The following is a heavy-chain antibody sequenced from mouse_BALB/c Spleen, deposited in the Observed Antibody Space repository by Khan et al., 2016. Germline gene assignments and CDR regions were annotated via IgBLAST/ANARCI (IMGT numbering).Heavy chain of an antibody. V-gene: IGHV1-26*01. Sequence: EVQLQESGPDLVKPGASVKISCKASGYSFTLYYMSWVKQSHGKSLEWIGRVNPNTANINYNQEFKGKAILTVDKSSNTAYMELRSLTSEDSAVYFCARGNDFFASWGQGTLVTVSA. CDR1: GYSFTLYY. J-gene: IGHJ3*01. D-gene: IGHD2-12*01. CDR3: ARGNDFFAS. CDR2: VNPNTANI.